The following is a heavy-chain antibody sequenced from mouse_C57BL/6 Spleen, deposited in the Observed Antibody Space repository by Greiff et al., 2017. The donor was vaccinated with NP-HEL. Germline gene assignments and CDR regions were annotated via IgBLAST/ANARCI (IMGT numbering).Heavy chain of an antibody. D-gene: IGHD1-1*01. CDR2: IYPGSGNT. CDR3: ARAITTVVANFDY. Sequence: VQLQQSGPELVKPGASVKISCKASGYSFTSYYIHWVKQRPGQGLEWIGWIYPGSGNTKYNEKFKGKATLTADTSSSTAYMQLSSLTSEDSAVYYCARAITTVVANFDYWGQGTTLTVSS. CDR1: GYSFTSYY. V-gene: IGHV1-66*01. J-gene: IGHJ2*01.